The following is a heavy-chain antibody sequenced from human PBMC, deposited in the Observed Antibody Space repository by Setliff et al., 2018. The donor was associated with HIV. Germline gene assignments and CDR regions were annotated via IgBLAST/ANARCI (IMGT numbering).Heavy chain of an antibody. CDR2: INTSGST. J-gene: IGHJ5*02. CDR3: AREFTSVAGTRPPFDP. CDR1: GGSISSGSYY. Sequence: PSETLSLTCTVSGGSISSGSYYWSWIRKPAGKGLEWIGHINTSGSTNYNPSLKSRVTISVDTSKNQFSLKLSSVTAEDTAVYYCAREFTSVAGTRPPFDPWGQGTLVTVSS. D-gene: IGHD6-19*01. V-gene: IGHV4-61*09.